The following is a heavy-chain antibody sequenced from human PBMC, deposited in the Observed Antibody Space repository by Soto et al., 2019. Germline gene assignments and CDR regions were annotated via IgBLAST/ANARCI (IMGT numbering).Heavy chain of an antibody. CDR3: ARDDVLCDGGRCYGVPFAV. J-gene: IGHJ6*04. CDR2: IQSGGPT. CDR1: GFTGSSKY. V-gene: IGHV3-66*01. D-gene: IGHD2-15*01. Sequence: GGSLRLACAASGFTGSSKYMSWVRQAPGKGLEWVSLIQSGGPTYYADSVKGRFTISRDTSENTLHLQMDSLRAEDTAVYYCARDDVLCDGGRCYGVPFAVSGKGTTVTVSS.